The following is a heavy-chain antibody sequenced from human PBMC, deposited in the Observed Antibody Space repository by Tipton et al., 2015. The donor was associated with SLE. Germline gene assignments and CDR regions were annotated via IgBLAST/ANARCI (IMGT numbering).Heavy chain of an antibody. J-gene: IGHJ4*02. Sequence: LRLSCTVSGGSISSHYWSWIRQPPGKGLEWIGYIYYSGSTNYNPSLKSRVTISVDTSKNQFSLKLSSVTAADTAVYYCARGLPFDYWGQGTLVTVSS. CDR1: GGSISSHY. CDR2: IYYSGST. V-gene: IGHV4-59*11. CDR3: ARGLPFDY.